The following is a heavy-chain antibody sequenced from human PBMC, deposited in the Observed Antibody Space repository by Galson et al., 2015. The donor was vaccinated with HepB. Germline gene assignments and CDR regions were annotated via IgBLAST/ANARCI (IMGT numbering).Heavy chain of an antibody. D-gene: IGHD2-21*02. Sequence: SVKVSCKASGYTFTSYAMNWVRQAPGQGLEWMGWINTNTGNPTYAQGFTGRFVFSLDTSVSTASLQISSLKAEDTAVYYCARGDFVVAAIPPIPFDYWGQGTLVTVSS. CDR1: GYTFTSYA. J-gene: IGHJ4*02. V-gene: IGHV7-4-1*02. CDR3: ARGDFVVAAIPPIPFDY. CDR2: INTNTGNP.